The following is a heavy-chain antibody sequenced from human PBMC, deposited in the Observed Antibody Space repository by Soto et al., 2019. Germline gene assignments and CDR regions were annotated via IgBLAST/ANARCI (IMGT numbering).Heavy chain of an antibody. D-gene: IGHD1-26*01. Sequence: ASVKVSCKVSGYTLTELSMHWVRQAPGKGLEWMGGFDPEDGETIYAQKFKGRETMTQDTYQDPDYKERCSLRTEDTAVYYCVTRYSGSYYDGGYYYGMDVWG. CDR2: FDPEDGET. CDR1: GYTLTELS. V-gene: IGHV1-24*01. J-gene: IGHJ6*02. CDR3: VTRYSGSYYDGGYYYGMDV.